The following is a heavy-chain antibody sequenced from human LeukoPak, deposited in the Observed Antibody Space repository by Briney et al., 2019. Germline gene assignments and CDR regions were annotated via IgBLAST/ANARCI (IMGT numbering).Heavy chain of an antibody. CDR3: ATGAPTGYYYYYMDV. D-gene: IGHD1-14*01. Sequence: GASVKVSCKASGYTFTGYDMHWVRQAPGQGLEWMGWINPNSGGTNYAQKFQGRVTMTRDTSISTPYMELSRLRSDGTAVYYCATGAPTGYYYYYMDVWGKGTTVTVSS. J-gene: IGHJ6*03. CDR2: INPNSGGT. CDR1: GYTFTGYD. V-gene: IGHV1-2*02.